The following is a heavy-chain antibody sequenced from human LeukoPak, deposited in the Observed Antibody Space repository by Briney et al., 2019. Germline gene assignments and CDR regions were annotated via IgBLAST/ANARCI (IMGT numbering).Heavy chain of an antibody. D-gene: IGHD5-24*01. Sequence: SETLSLTCTVSGGSISSYYWSWIRRPPGKGLEWIGYIYYSGSTNYNPSPKSRVTISVDTSKNQFSLKLSSVTAADTAVYYCARGSRWLQLSLFDYWGQGTLVTVSS. J-gene: IGHJ4*02. CDR3: ARGSRWLQLSLFDY. CDR2: IYYSGST. V-gene: IGHV4-59*01. CDR1: GGSISSYY.